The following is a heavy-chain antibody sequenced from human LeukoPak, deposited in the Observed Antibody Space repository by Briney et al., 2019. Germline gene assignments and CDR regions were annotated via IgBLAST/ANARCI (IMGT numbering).Heavy chain of an antibody. J-gene: IGHJ4*01. CDR1: GFTSSSYS. CDR2: ISSSNSYI. D-gene: IGHD2-21*02. V-gene: IGHV3-21*01. Sequence: GSLRLFCVASGFTSSSYSMNWVRQAPGRGLVWISCISSSNSYIYYADSVKGRFTISRDNAKKSLYLQMTSLTAEDTAVYYCATDRGAYCGGACYLGFDYWGRGTRVTVSA. CDR3: ATDRGAYCGGACYLGFDY.